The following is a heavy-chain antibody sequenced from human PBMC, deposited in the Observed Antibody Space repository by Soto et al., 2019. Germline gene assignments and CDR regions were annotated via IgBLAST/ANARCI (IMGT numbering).Heavy chain of an antibody. CDR3: ARDLPHYGSGSLFDY. Sequence: SETLSLTCTVSGGSISSSSYYWGWIRQPPGKGLEWIGSIYYSGSTYYNPSLKSRVTISVDTSKNQFSLKLSSVTAADTAVYYCARDLPHYGSGSLFDYWGQGTLVT. J-gene: IGHJ4*02. CDR2: IYYSGST. CDR1: GGSISSSSYY. V-gene: IGHV4-39*07. D-gene: IGHD3-10*01.